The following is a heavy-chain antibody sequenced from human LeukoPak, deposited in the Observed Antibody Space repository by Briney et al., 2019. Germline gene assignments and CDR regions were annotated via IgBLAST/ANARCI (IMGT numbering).Heavy chain of an antibody. CDR3: ATAGGTTVTPFDY. CDR2: INPNSGGT. V-gene: IGHV1-2*02. CDR1: GYTFTGYY. D-gene: IGHD4-17*01. J-gene: IGHJ4*02. Sequence: GDSLKISCKGSGYTFTGYYMHWLRQAPGQGLDWMGWINPNSGGTNYAQKFQGRVTMTRDTSISTAYMELSRLRSDDPAVYYCATAGGTTVTPFDYWGQGTLVTVSS.